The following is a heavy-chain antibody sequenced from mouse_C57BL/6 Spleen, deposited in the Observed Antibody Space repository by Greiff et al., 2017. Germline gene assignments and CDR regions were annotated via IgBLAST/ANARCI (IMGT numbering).Heavy chain of an antibody. Sequence: EVKLVESGGDLVKPGGSLKLSCAASGFTFSSYGMSWVRQTPDKRLEWVATISSGGSYTYYPDSVKGRFTISRDNAKNTLYLQMSSLKSEDTAMYYCAGLYNKDYFDYWGQGTTLTVSS. D-gene: IGHD2-5*01. J-gene: IGHJ2*01. CDR2: ISSGGSYT. V-gene: IGHV5-6*01. CDR1: GFTFSSYG. CDR3: AGLYNKDYFDY.